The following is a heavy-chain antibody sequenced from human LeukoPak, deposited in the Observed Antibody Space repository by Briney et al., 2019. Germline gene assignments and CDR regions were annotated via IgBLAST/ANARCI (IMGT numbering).Heavy chain of an antibody. V-gene: IGHV3-23*01. D-gene: IGHD6-19*01. CDR1: GFTFSSYA. CDR3: AKDVPHSGWAFDI. J-gene: IGHJ3*02. Sequence: PGGSLRLSCAASGFTFSSYAMSWVRQAPGRGLEWVSAISRSGTNYADSVKGRFTISRDDSRNILYLQMNSLRVEDTAVYYCAKDVPHSGWAFDIWGQGTLVTVSS. CDR2: ISRSGT.